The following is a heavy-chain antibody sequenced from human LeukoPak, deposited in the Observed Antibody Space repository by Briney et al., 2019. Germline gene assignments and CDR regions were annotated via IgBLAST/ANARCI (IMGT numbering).Heavy chain of an antibody. V-gene: IGHV1-2*02. CDR1: GYTLTGYY. CDR2: INPNSGGT. D-gene: IGHD6-19*01. J-gene: IGHJ4*02. CDR3: ARGGKQWLAFDY. Sequence: ASVKVSCKASGYTLTGYYMHWVRQAPGQGLEWMGWINPNSGGTKNAQKFQGRVTMTRDTSISTAYMELSRLRSDDTAVYYCARGGKQWLAFDYWGQGTLVTVSS.